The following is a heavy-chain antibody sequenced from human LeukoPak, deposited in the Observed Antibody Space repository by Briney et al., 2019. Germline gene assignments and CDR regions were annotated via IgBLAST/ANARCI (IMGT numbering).Heavy chain of an antibody. CDR2: INPSDGST. Sequence: GASVKVSCKASGYSFTSYYMHWVRQAPGQGLEWMGIINPSDGSTSYIEKFQGRVTMTRDMSTSTVYMELSSLRSDDTAVYYCARDIQLWTWYFDLWGRGTLVTVSS. D-gene: IGHD5-18*01. V-gene: IGHV1-46*01. CDR1: GYSFTSYY. CDR3: ARDIQLWTWYFDL. J-gene: IGHJ2*01.